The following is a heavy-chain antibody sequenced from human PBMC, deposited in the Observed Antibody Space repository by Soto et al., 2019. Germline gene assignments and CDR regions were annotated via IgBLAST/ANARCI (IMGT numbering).Heavy chain of an antibody. V-gene: IGHV1-69*06. J-gene: IGHJ4*02. Sequence: QVRLEQSGAEVKKPGSSVRVSCQASGGALTSYPIHWVRQAPGQGLECMGVIDPIVDTSNLAENFKTRLTLPADTSTKTVYMDLTSLRSDDTAIYFCATYPRPYKWTDIWGRGTQLTVSS. D-gene: IGHD1-20*01. CDR3: ATYPRPYKWTDI. CDR2: IDPIVDTS. CDR1: GGALTSYP.